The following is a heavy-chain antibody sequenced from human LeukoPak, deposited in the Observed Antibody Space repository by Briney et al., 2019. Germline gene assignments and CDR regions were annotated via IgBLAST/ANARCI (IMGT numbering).Heavy chain of an antibody. J-gene: IGHJ4*02. CDR3: ARAGYCNGGSCYTFDY. CDR1: GYSFTSYT. Sequence: GASVKVSCKASGYSFTSYTMHWVRQAPGQRLEWMGWINAGNGNTKYSQKFQGRVTITRDTSASTAYMELSSLRSEDTAVYYCARAGYCNGGSCYTFDYWGRGTLVTVSS. D-gene: IGHD2-15*01. V-gene: IGHV1-3*01. CDR2: INAGNGNT.